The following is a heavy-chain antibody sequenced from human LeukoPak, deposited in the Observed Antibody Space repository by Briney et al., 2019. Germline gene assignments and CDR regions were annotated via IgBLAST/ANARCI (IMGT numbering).Heavy chain of an antibody. CDR3: ARAGIRELLQAFDI. V-gene: IGHV3-21*01. CDR2: ISSSSSYI. D-gene: IGHD1-26*01. Sequence: GRSLRLSCAASGFTFSSYSMNWVRQAPGKGLEWVLSISSSSSYIYYADSVKGRFTISRDNAKNSLYLQMNSLRAEDTAVYYCARAGIRELLQAFDIWGQGTMVTVSS. J-gene: IGHJ3*02. CDR1: GFTFSSYS.